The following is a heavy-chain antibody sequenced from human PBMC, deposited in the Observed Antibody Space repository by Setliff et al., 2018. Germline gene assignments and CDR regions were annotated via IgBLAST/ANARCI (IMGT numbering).Heavy chain of an antibody. CDR1: GDSVSSNSAA. V-gene: IGHV6-1*01. Sequence: SQTLSLTCAISGDSVSSNSAAWSWIRQSPSRGLEWLGRTYYRSKWYDDYAVSVKSRITINPDTSKNQFSLKLSSVTAADTAVYYCARRATYYNFWSGYYDYWGQGTLVTVSS. CDR3: ARRATYYNFWSGYYDY. J-gene: IGHJ4*02. D-gene: IGHD3-3*01. CDR2: TYYRSKWYD.